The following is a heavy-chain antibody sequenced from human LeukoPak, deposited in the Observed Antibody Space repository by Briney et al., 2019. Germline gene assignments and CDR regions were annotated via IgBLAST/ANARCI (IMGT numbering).Heavy chain of an antibody. D-gene: IGHD3-22*01. CDR3: ARDRRRYYYDSSGSLDAFDI. CDR2: IYYSGST. Sequence: SETLSLTCTVSGGSISSYYWSWIRQPPGKGLEWIGYIYYSGSTNYNPSLKSRVTISVDTSENQFSLKLSSVTAADTAVYYCARDRRRYYYDSSGSLDAFDIWGQGTMVTVSS. V-gene: IGHV4-59*01. CDR1: GGSISSYY. J-gene: IGHJ3*02.